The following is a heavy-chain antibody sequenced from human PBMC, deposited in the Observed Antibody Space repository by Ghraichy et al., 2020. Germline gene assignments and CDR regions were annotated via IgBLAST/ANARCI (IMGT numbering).Heavy chain of an antibody. CDR3: ARDGRALGFDY. CDR1: GISVGDNY. V-gene: IGHV3-53*01. J-gene: IGHJ4*02. Sequence: GGSLRLSCEGSGISVGDNYMSWVRQAPGKGLEWVSVIYSGGTTKYADSVKGRFTVSSDNSKNTLYLQMSSLRDDDTAEYYCARDGRALGFDYWGQGSLVTVSS. CDR2: IYSGGTT. D-gene: IGHD3-3*01.